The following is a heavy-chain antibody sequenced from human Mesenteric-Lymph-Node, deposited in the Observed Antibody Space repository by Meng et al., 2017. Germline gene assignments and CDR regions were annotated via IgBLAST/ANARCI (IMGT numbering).Heavy chain of an antibody. Sequence: GESLKISCAASGFTFSSYSMNWVRPAPGKGLEWVSSISITSSDIYYADSVKGRFTISRDNAKNSLYLQMNSLRAEDTAVYYWASDLLPGLERRRGVDYWGQGTLVTVSS. J-gene: IGHJ4*02. CDR1: GFTFSSYS. V-gene: IGHV3-21*01. D-gene: IGHD1-1*01. CDR2: ISITSSDI. CDR3: ASDLLPGLERRRGVDY.